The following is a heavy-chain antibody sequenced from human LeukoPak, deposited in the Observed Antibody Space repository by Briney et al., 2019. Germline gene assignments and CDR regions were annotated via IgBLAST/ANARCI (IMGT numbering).Heavy chain of an antibody. CDR3: ARAYYYDTSGYYYLGDY. D-gene: IGHD3-22*01. CDR2: INPSGDST. Sequence: ASVKVSCKASGYTFTRYYIHWVRQAPGQGLEWMGLINPSGDSTNYAQKFQGRVTMTRDTSTSTVYMELSSLRSEDTAVYYCARAYYYDTSGYYYLGDYWGQGTLVTVSS. J-gene: IGHJ4*02. V-gene: IGHV1-46*01. CDR1: GYTFTRYY.